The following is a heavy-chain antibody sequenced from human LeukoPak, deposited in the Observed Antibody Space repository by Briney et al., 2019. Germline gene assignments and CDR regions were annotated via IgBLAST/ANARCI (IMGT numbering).Heavy chain of an antibody. CDR3: AKVERSGSYDY. CDR1: GFTFDDYA. CDR2: ISWNSGSI. Sequence: GGSLRLSCAASGFTFDDYAMHWVRQAPGKGLEWVSGISWNSGSIGYADSVKGRFTISRDNAKSSLYLQMNSLRAEDTALYYCAKVERSGSYDYWGQGTLVTVSS. J-gene: IGHJ4*02. D-gene: IGHD1-26*01. V-gene: IGHV3-9*01.